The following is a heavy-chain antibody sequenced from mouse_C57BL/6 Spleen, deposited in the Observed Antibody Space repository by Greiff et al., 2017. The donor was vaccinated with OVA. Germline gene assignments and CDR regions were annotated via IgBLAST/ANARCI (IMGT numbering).Heavy chain of an antibody. J-gene: IGHJ3*01. D-gene: IGHD2-4*01. CDR2: ISGGGGNT. V-gene: IGHV5-9*01. Sequence: EVKLMESGGGLVKPGGSLKLSCAASGFTFSSYTMSWVRQTPEKRLEWVATISGGGGNTYYPDSVKGRFTISRDNAKNTLYLQMSSLRSEDTALYYCARPIYYDYEGFAYWGQGTLVTVSA. CDR1: GFTFSSYT. CDR3: ARPIYYDYEGFAY.